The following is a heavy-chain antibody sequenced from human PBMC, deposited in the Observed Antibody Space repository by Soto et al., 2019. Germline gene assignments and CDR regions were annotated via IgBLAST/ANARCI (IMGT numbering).Heavy chain of an antibody. CDR1: GFTFSSYW. D-gene: IGHD3-3*01. CDR2: INSDGSST. Sequence: EVQLVESGGGLVQPGGSLRLSCAASGFTFSSYWMHWVRQAPGKGLVWVSRINSDGSSTSYADSVKGRFTISRDNAKNTLYLHMNSLRAEDTAVYYCARDRAYYDFWSGYSHDAFDIWGQGTMVTVSS. J-gene: IGHJ3*02. V-gene: IGHV3-74*01. CDR3: ARDRAYYDFWSGYSHDAFDI.